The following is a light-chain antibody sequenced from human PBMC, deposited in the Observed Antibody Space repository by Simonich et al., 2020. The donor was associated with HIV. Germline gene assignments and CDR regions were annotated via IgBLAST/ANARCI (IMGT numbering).Light chain of an antibody. CDR1: TSNVVGNNY. Sequence: QSALTQPASVSGSPGQSCTIPCTGTTSNVVGNNYVSCYQHHPGKAPKLMIYDVSKRPSGVSNRFSGSKSGNTASLTISGLQAEDEADYYCSSYTSSSTLYVFGTGTKVTVL. CDR2: DVS. V-gene: IGLV2-14*03. J-gene: IGLJ1*01. CDR3: SSYTSSSTLYV.